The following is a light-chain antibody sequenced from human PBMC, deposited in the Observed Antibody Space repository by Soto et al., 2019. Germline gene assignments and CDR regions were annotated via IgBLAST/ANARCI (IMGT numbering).Light chain of an antibody. CDR2: GAS. V-gene: IGKV3-15*01. CDR1: QSVRSN. J-gene: IGKJ5*01. Sequence: EIVMTQSPATLSVSPGERATLSCRASQSVRSNLAWYQQKPGQAPRLLIYGASTRATGIPARFSGSGSGTDFTLTISRLEPEDFAVYYCQQYGSSLPITFGQGTRLEIK. CDR3: QQYGSSLPIT.